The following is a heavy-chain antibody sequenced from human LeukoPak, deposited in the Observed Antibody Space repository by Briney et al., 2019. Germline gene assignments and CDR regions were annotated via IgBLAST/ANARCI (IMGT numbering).Heavy chain of an antibody. J-gene: IGHJ4*02. D-gene: IGHD1-26*01. CDR1: GFTFSSYG. V-gene: IGHV3-20*04. CDR2: INWNGGST. Sequence: RAGGSLRLSCVGSGFTFSSYGMSWVRQAPGKGLEWVSGINWNGGSTVYADSVKGRFTISRDNAKNSLYLQMNSLRAEDTALYYCARGRQRVGATGPEDYWGQGTLVTVSS. CDR3: ARGRQRVGATGPEDY.